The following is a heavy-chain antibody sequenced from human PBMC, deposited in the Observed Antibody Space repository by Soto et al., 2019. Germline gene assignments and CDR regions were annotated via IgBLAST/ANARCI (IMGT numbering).Heavy chain of an antibody. CDR2: IYWDDDK. CDR3: AHRGYMYGNWDHGYFDY. J-gene: IGHJ4*02. V-gene: IGHV2-5*02. Sequence: QITLKESGPTRVKPTQTLALTCTFSGFSLTTSGVGVGWIRKTPGKALEWLAVIYWDDDKRYNQSLKNRLTITKDTSKNQVVLIMADMDPVDTGTYFCAHRGYMYGNWDHGYFDYWGQGTLVTVSS. CDR1: GFSLTTSGVG. D-gene: IGHD7-27*01.